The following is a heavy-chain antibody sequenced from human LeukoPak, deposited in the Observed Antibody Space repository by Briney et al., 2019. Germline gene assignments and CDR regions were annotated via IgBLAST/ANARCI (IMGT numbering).Heavy chain of an antibody. Sequence: GGSLRLSCSASGFTFSSYAMNWVRQAPGKGLEYVSAISSNGGSTYYADSVKGRFTISRDNYKNTLFLQMSSLRAEDTAVYYCVKGSSYYYDISGYYFDYWGQGTLVTVSS. J-gene: IGHJ4*02. D-gene: IGHD3-22*01. V-gene: IGHV3-64D*09. CDR3: VKGSSYYYDISGYYFDY. CDR2: ISSNGGST. CDR1: GFTFSSYA.